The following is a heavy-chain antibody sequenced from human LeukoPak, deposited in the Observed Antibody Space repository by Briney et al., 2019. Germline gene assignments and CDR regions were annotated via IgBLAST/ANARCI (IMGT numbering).Heavy chain of an antibody. CDR2: IYYSGST. CDR1: GGSISSGGYY. Sequence: PSETLSLTCTVSGGSISSGGYYWSWIRQHPGRGLEWIGYIYYSGSTYYNPSLKSRVTISVDTSKNQFSLKLSSVTAADTAVYYCARATKPGYSSGWYFTPLDYWGQGTLVTVSS. V-gene: IGHV4-31*03. CDR3: ARATKPGYSSGWYFTPLDY. J-gene: IGHJ4*02. D-gene: IGHD6-19*01.